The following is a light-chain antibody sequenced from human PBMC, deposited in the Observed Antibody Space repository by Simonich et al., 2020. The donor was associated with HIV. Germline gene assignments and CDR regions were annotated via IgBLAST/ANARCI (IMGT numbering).Light chain of an antibody. V-gene: IGLV6-57*03. CDR1: SGSLASNY. CDR3: QSYDSSNQV. J-gene: IGLJ3*02. CDR2: EDN. Sequence: NFMLTQPHSVSESPGKTVTISCTRSSGSLASNYVQWSQQRPGSAPTAVIYEDNQSPSGVPDRFSGSIDSSSNSASLTISGLKTEDEADYYCQSYDSSNQVFGGGTKLTVL.